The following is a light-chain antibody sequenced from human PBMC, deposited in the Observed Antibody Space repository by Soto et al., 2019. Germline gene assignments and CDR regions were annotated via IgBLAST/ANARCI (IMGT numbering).Light chain of an antibody. CDR2: GVS. J-gene: IGLJ1*01. CDR3: SSYAGSSRFDV. V-gene: IGLV2-8*01. CDR1: NSDVGGYNY. Sequence: QSALTQPPSASGSPGQSVTISCTGTNSDVGGYNYVSWYQQHPGKAPKLMIYGVSKRPSGVPDRFSGSKSGNTASLTVSGLQAEDGADYYCSSYAGSSRFDVFGTGTKRTVL.